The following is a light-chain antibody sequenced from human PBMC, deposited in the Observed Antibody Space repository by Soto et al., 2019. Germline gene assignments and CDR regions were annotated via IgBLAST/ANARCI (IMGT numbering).Light chain of an antibody. CDR2: DAS. CDR1: QSVSSY. V-gene: IGKV3-11*01. J-gene: IGKJ5*01. Sequence: EIVLTQSPATLSLSPGERATLSCRASQSVSSYLAWYQQKPGQAPRLLIYDASNRATGFPARFSGSGSGTDFTLTINSLEPEDFAVYYCQQRSNWPSITFGQGTRLEIK. CDR3: QQRSNWPSIT.